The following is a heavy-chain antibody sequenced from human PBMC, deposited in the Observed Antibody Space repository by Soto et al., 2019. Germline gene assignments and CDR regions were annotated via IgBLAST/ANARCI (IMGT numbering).Heavy chain of an antibody. J-gene: IGHJ4*02. Sequence: PGGSLRLSCAVSGFIFKNYVLNWVRQAPGKGLEWVASITRDGYNKYYADSVKGRFNISRDNSKNTLSLQMTALRVEDSSVYYCTKSSGGSSSVGMDYWGPGTLVTVSS. CDR1: GFIFKNYV. CDR2: ITRDGYNK. V-gene: IGHV3-30*02. CDR3: TKSSGGSSSVGMDY. D-gene: IGHD6-6*01.